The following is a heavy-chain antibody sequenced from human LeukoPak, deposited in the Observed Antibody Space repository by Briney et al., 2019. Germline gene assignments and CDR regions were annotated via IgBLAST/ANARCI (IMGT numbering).Heavy chain of an antibody. CDR1: GYTFTSYY. CDR3: ARRGLEYSSSGNWFDP. Sequence: ASVKVSCKASGYTFTSYYTHWVRQAPGQGLEWMGRINPNSGGTNYAQKFQGRVTMTRDTSISTAYMELSRLRSDDTAVYYCARRGLEYSSSGNWFDPWGQGTLVTVSS. CDR2: INPNSGGT. V-gene: IGHV1-2*06. J-gene: IGHJ5*02. D-gene: IGHD6-6*01.